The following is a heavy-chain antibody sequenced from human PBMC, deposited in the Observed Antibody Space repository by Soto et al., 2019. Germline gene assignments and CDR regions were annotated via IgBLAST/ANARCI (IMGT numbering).Heavy chain of an antibody. V-gene: IGHV3-33*01. CDR3: ARERTRVSYNWFDP. D-gene: IGHD1-1*01. CDR2: IWYDGSNK. CDR1: GFTFSSYG. J-gene: IGHJ5*02. Sequence: GGSLRLSCAASGFTFSSYGMHWVRQAPGKGLEWVAVIWYDGSNKYYADSVKGRFTISRDNSKNTLYLQMNSLRAEDTAVYYCARERTRVSYNWFDPWGQGTLVTVSS.